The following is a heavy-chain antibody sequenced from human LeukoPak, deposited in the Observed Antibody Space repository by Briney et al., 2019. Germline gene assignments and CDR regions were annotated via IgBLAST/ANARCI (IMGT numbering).Heavy chain of an antibody. Sequence: GGSLRLSCAASGFTFSSYWMHWVRQAPGKGLVWVSRINSDGSSTSYADSVKGRFTISRDNAKNTLYLQMNSLRAEDTAVYYCARRCSGGSCYNFDYWGQGTLVTVSS. D-gene: IGHD2-15*01. V-gene: IGHV3-74*01. CDR3: ARRCSGGSCYNFDY. CDR1: GFTFSSYW. J-gene: IGHJ4*02. CDR2: INSDGSST.